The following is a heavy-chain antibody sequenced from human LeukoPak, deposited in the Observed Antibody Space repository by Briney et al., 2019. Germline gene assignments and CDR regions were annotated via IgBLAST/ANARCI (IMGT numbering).Heavy chain of an antibody. Sequence: GGSLRLSCAASGFSFSAYAMYWVRQAPGKGPEWVALIRYDGINKYYGDSVKGRFTISRDNSKNMLYLQMNSLRAEDTAVYYCAKDIVVVTAILFDYWGQGTLVTVSS. J-gene: IGHJ4*02. D-gene: IGHD2-21*02. CDR2: IRYDGINK. CDR3: AKDIVVVTAILFDY. V-gene: IGHV3-30*02. CDR1: GFSFSAYA.